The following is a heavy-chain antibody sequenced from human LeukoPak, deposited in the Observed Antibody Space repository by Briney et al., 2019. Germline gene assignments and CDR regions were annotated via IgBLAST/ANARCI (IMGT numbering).Heavy chain of an antibody. CDR2: IYPGDSDT. V-gene: IGHV5-51*01. CDR1: GYSFTSYW. J-gene: IGHJ4*02. D-gene: IGHD3-10*01. Sequence: GESLKISCKGSGYSFTSYWIGWVRQMPGKGLEWMGIIYPGDSDTRCSPSFQGQVTISADKSISTAYLQWSSLKASDTAMYYCARRELLWFGESPSPTFDYWGQGTLVTVSS. CDR3: ARRELLWFGESPSPTFDY.